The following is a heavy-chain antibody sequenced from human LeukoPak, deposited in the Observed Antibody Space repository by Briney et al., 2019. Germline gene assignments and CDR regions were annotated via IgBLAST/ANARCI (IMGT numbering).Heavy chain of an antibody. Sequence: ASVKVSCKASGYTFTGYYMHWVRQAAGQGLEWMGWINPNSGGTNYAQKFQGRVTMTRDTSISTAYMELSRLRSDDTAVYYCASEAVYSSGWTFDYWGQGTLVTVSS. V-gene: IGHV1-2*02. CDR1: GYTFTGYY. J-gene: IGHJ4*02. CDR2: INPNSGGT. D-gene: IGHD6-19*01. CDR3: ASEAVYSSGWTFDY.